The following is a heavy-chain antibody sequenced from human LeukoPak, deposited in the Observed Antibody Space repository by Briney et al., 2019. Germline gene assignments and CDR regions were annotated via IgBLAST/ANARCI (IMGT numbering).Heavy chain of an antibody. D-gene: IGHD6-19*01. CDR3: ARGDSGWASKYYFDY. CDR2: IYYSGST. J-gene: IGHJ4*02. Sequence: SETLSLTCTVSGGSISSSSYYWGWIRQPPGKGLEWIGSIYYSGSTYYNPSLKSRVTISVDTSKNQFSLKLSSVTAADTAVYYCARGDSGWASKYYFDYWGQGTLVTVSS. V-gene: IGHV4-39*07. CDR1: GGSISSSSYY.